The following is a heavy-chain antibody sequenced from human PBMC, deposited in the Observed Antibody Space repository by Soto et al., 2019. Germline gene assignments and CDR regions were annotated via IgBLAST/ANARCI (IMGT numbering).Heavy chain of an antibody. V-gene: IGHV4-4*02. CDR3: ARGRYYDIWTGYTTGPYGMDV. Sequence: SETLSLTCAVSGGSISSSNWWSWVRQPPGKGLEWIGEIYHSGSTNYNPSLKSRVTISVDKSKNQFSLKLSSVTAADTAVYYCARGRYYDIWTGYTTGPYGMDVWGQGTTVTVSS. J-gene: IGHJ6*02. CDR2: IYHSGST. D-gene: IGHD3-9*01. CDR1: GGSISSSNW.